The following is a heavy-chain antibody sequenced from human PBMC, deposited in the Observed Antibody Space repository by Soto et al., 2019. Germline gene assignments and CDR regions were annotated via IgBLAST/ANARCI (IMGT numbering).Heavy chain of an antibody. D-gene: IGHD6-19*01. J-gene: IGHJ3*02. V-gene: IGHV1-3*01. CDR2: TNAGNGNT. CDR1: GYTFTSYA. Sequence: ASVKVSCKASGYTFTSYAMHWVRQAPGQRLEWMGWTNAGNGNTKYSQKFQGRVTITRDTSASTAYMELSSLRSEDTAVYYCARIYSSGWYLDAFDIWGQGTMVTVS. CDR3: ARIYSSGWYLDAFDI.